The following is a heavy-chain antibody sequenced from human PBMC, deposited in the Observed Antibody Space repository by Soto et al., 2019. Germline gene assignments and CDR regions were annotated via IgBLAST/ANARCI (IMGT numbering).Heavy chain of an antibody. V-gene: IGHV3-23*01. CDR3: AKDFGLYSGYDYPRYGMDV. CDR2: ISGSGGST. Sequence: PGGSLRLSCAASGFTFSSYAMSWVRQAPGKGLEWVSAISGSGGSTYYADSVKGRFTISRDNSKNTLYLQMNSLRAEDTAVYYCAKDFGLYSGYDYPRYGMDVWGQGTTVTVPS. J-gene: IGHJ6*02. CDR1: GFTFSSYA. D-gene: IGHD5-12*01.